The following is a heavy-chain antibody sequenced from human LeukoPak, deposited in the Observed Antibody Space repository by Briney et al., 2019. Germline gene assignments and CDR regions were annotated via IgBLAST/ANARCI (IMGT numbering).Heavy chain of an antibody. D-gene: IGHD6-19*01. J-gene: IGHJ4*02. CDR3: AAGSSGWYVDY. CDR2: IVVDSGNT. CDR1: GFTFTTSA. V-gene: IGHV1-58*01. Sequence: TSVKVSCMSSGFTFTTSAVLWVGQARGQRLEWIGWIVVDSGNTNYAQKFQERVTITRDMSTGTAYMELSSLRSEDTAMYYCAAGSSGWYVDYWGQGTLVTVSS.